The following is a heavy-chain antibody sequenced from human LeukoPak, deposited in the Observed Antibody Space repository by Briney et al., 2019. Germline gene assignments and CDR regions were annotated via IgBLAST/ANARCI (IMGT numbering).Heavy chain of an antibody. D-gene: IGHD3-22*01. CDR3: ANYDNSGNYYVNY. CDR2: IRTKSNNYAT. V-gene: IGHV3-73*01. CDR1: GFTFSGSA. J-gene: IGHJ4*02. Sequence: PGGSLRLSCAASGFTFSGSAMHWVRQASGKGLEWVGRIRTKSNNYATTYGASVKGRFTISRDDSKNTAYLQMSSLKTEDTAVYYCANYDNSGNYYVNYWGQGTLVTVSS.